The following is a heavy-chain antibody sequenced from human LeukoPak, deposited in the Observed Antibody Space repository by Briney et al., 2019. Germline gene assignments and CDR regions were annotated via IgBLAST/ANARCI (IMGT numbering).Heavy chain of an antibody. CDR2: IYYSGNT. CDR3: AKTTTNHYDILTGYYLGEQQLDY. Sequence: SETLSLTCTVSGGPISSYYWSWIRQPPGKGLEWIGYIYYSGNTYYNASLKSRVTISVDTSKNQFSLKLSSVTAADTAVYYCAKTTTNHYDILTGYYLGEQQLDYWGQGTLVTVSS. V-gene: IGHV4-59*12. CDR1: GGPISSYY. J-gene: IGHJ4*02. D-gene: IGHD3-9*01.